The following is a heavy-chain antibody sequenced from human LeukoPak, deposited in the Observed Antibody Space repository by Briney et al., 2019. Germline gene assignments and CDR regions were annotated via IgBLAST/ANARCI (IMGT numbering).Heavy chain of an antibody. Sequence: ASVKVSCKASGYTFTSYGISWVRQAPGQGLEWMGWISAYNGNTNYAQNLQGRVTMTTDTSTSTAYMELRSLRSDDTAVYYCARGRGKMTPETVGDYWGQGTLVTVSS. J-gene: IGHJ4*02. CDR3: ARGRGKMTPETVGDY. CDR1: GYTFTSYG. D-gene: IGHD4-17*01. V-gene: IGHV1-18*01. CDR2: ISAYNGNT.